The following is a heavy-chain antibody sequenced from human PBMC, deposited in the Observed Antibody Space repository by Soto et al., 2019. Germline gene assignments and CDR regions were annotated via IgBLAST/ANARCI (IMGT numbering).Heavy chain of an antibody. J-gene: IGHJ4*02. CDR2: ISSSSSYI. Sequence: PGVSLRLSCAASGFTFSSYSMNWVRQAPGKGLEWVSSISSSSSYIYYADSVKGRFTISRDNAKNSLYLQMNSLRAEDTAVYYCARVGVAVFGVVQLDYWGQGTLVTVSS. D-gene: IGHD3-3*01. CDR3: ARVGVAVFGVVQLDY. CDR1: GFTFSSYS. V-gene: IGHV3-21*01.